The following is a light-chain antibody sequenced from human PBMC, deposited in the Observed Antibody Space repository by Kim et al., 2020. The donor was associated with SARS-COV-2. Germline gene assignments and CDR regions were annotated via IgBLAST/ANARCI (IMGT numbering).Light chain of an antibody. J-gene: IGKJ2*03. CDR3: HQYGTSLTYS. CDR2: GVS. V-gene: IGKV3-20*01. CDR1: QSVSSNY. Sequence: EIVLTQSPGTLSLSPGERATLSCRASQSVSSNYLAWYQHKPGQAPRLLISGVSISATGIPDRFIGSGSGTDFTLTISRLQHEDFAVYCCHQYGTSLTYSFGQGTKLEI.